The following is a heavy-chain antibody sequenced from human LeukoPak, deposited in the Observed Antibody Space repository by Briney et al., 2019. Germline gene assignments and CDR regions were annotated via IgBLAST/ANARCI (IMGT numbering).Heavy chain of an antibody. D-gene: IGHD3-10*01. CDR1: GFTFSTYW. CDR2: INSDGSST. J-gene: IGHJ3*02. CDR3: ASVKVGLLWFGELWGAFDI. V-gene: IGHV3-74*01. Sequence: GGSLRLSCAASGFTFSTYWMHWVRQVPGKGLVWVSRINSDGSSTSYADSVKGRFTISRDNAKNTLYLQMNSLRAEDTAVYYCASVKVGLLWFGELWGAFDIWGQGTMVTVSS.